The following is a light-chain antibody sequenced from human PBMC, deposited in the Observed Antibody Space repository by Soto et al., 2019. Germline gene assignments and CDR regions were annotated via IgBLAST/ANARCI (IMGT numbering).Light chain of an antibody. J-gene: IGKJ1*01. CDR2: DAS. CDR1: QGIGDT. CDR3: QQRYNWPWT. Sequence: EVVMRQSRATLSVSPGEGATLSCRASQGIGDTLAWYQHKPGQAPRLLIYDASSRATGIPARFSASGSGTDFTLTISSLEPADFALYYCQQRYNWPWTFGQGTKVDIK. V-gene: IGKV3D-11*01.